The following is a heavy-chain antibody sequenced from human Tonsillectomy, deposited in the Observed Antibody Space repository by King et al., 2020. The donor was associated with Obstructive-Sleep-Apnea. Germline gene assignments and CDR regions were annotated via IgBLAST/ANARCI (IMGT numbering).Heavy chain of an antibody. CDR3: ARLAYCGADCLGYFHQ. V-gene: IGHV5-51*01. CDR2: IYPGDSDT. J-gene: IGHJ1*01. CDR1: GYSFTSYW. D-gene: IGHD2-21*02. Sequence: QLVQSGAEVKKPGESLKISCKGSGYSFTSYWIGWVRQMPGKGLEWMGMIYPGDSDTRYSPSFEGQVTISADKSISTAYLQWRSLKASDTAMYYCARLAYCGADCLGYFHQWGQGTLVTVSS.